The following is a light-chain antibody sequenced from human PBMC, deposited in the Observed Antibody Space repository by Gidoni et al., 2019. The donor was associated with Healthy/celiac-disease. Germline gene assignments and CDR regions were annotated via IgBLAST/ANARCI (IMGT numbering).Light chain of an antibody. J-gene: IGLJ3*02. CDR2: GKN. CDR1: SLRSYY. V-gene: IGLV3-19*01. Sequence: SSELPQDPAVSVALGQTVRITCQGDSLRSYYASWYQQKPGQAPVLVIYGKNNRPSGIPDRFSGSRTGNTASLTITGAQAEDEADYYCNSRDSSGNHLVFGGGTKLTVL. CDR3: NSRDSSGNHLV.